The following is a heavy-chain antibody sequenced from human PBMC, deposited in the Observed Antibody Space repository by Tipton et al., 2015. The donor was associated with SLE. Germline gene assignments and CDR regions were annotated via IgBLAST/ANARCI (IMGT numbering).Heavy chain of an antibody. CDR1: GGSVSSSHYY. V-gene: IGHV4-39*07. J-gene: IGHJ5*02. CDR2: IYHGGSA. Sequence: TLSLTCTISGGSVSSSHYYWGWIRQSPGKGLEWVGSIYHGGSAYYNPSLESRVTISEDTSKNQFSLKVNSVTAADTAVYYCVRDPDYNWFDPWGQGILVTVSS. CDR3: VRDPDYNWFDP. D-gene: IGHD2-21*02.